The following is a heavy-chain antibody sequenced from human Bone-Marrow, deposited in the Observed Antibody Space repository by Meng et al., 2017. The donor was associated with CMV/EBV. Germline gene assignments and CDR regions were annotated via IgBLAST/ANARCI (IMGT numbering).Heavy chain of an antibody. CDR2: IRYDGSNK. V-gene: IGHV3-30*02. J-gene: IGHJ6*02. CDR1: GFTFSSYG. CDR3: AKGAGTRYDFWSGYYTGIESYYYYGMDV. Sequence: GESLKISCAASGFTFSSYGMHWVRQAPGKGLEWVAFIRYDGSNKYYADPVKGRFTISRDNSKNTLYLQMNSLRAEDTAVYYCAKGAGTRYDFWSGYYTGIESYYYYGMDVWGQGTMVTVSS. D-gene: IGHD3-3*01.